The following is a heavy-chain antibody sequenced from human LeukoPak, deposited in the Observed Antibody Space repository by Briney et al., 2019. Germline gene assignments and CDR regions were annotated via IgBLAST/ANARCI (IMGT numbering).Heavy chain of an antibody. V-gene: IGHV3-30-3*01. CDR3: AKERVRCTSTTCYPDAFDI. D-gene: IGHD2-2*01. CDR2: ISYDGSNK. J-gene: IGHJ3*02. Sequence: GGSLRLSCAASGFTFSSYAMHWVRQAPGKGLEWVAAISYDGSNKYYADSVKGRFTISRDNSKNTVYLQMNSLRAEDTAVYYCAKERVRCTSTTCYPDAFDIWGQGTVVTVSS. CDR1: GFTFSSYA.